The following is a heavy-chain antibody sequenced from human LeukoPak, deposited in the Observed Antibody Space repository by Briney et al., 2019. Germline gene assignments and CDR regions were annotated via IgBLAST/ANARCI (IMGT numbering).Heavy chain of an antibody. CDR3: AKENYDFWSGYYTKMGGYFDY. Sequence: GGSLRLSCAASGFTVSSNYMSWVRQAPGKGLEWVSVIYSGGSTYYADSVKGRFTISRDNSKNTLYLQMNSLRAEDTAVYYCAKENYDFWSGYYTKMGGYFDYWGQGTLVTVSS. J-gene: IGHJ4*02. D-gene: IGHD3-3*01. CDR1: GFTVSSNY. V-gene: IGHV3-53*01. CDR2: IYSGGST.